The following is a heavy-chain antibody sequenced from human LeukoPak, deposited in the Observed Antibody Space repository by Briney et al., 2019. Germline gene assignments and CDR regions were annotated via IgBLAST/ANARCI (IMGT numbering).Heavy chain of an antibody. D-gene: IGHD1-7*01. Sequence: GGSLRLSCAASGFTFSNYWMTWVRQAPGKGPEGVANIKQDGSERNYVDSVKGRVTIARDNTKNSLYLQMTSLRGEDTAVYYCASRAGKPGNTPWCFDYWGQGALVTVSS. CDR1: GFTFSNYW. CDR2: IKQDGSER. J-gene: IGHJ4*02. CDR3: ASRAGKPGNTPWCFDY. V-gene: IGHV3-7*01.